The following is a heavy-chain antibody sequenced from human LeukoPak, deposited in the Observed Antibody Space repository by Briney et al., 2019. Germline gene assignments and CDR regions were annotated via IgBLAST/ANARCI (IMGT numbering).Heavy chain of an antibody. CDR2: IVVGSGNT. CDR3: AALPYYDSSGYSPGLGAFDI. D-gene: IGHD3-22*01. J-gene: IGHJ3*02. Sequence: PVTVSCKASGFTFTSSAMQWVRQARGQRLEWIGWIVVGSGNTNYAQKFQERVTITRDMSTSTAYMELSSLRSEDTAVYYCAALPYYDSSGYSPGLGAFDIWGQGTMVTVSS. V-gene: IGHV1-58*02. CDR1: GFTFTSSA.